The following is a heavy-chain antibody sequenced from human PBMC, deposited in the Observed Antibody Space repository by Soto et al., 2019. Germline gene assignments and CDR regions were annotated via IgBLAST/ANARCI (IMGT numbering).Heavy chain of an antibody. J-gene: IGHJ6*02. D-gene: IGHD5-18*01. CDR1: GGTITRGDHF. V-gene: IGHV4-30-4*01. CDR2: IYYSGST. Sequence: SETLSLTRSVSGGTITRGDHFWSWVRQSPGKGLEWLGYIYYSGSTYYNPSLKGRVMMTIDTSKHQFSLNLSSVTAADTAVFYCGRGQTAIDVWGQGTTVTVSS. CDR3: GRGQTAIDV.